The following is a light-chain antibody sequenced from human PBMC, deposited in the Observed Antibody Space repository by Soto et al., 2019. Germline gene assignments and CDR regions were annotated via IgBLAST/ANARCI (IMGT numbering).Light chain of an antibody. CDR2: GAS. CDR1: QSVSSS. J-gene: IGKJ5*01. Sequence: ETMMTQSPATLSVSPGERAILSCRASQSVSSSLAWYQQKPGQAPRLLIYGASTRATGIPARFSGSGSGTDFTLTISSLEPEDFAVYYCQQRSNWPLITFGQGTRLEI. CDR3: QQRSNWPLIT. V-gene: IGKV3-11*01.